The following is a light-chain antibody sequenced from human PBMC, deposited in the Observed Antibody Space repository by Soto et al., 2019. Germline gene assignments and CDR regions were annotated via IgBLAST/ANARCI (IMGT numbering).Light chain of an antibody. V-gene: IGKV1-5*03. CDR2: KAS. Sequence: DIQMTQSPSTLSGSVGDRVTITCRASQTISSWLAWYQQKPGKAPKLLIYKASTLISGAPSRFSGSGSGTEFTPTVSSLQSDDFATYFCQHYNSYSEAFGQGTKVELK. CDR1: QTISSW. CDR3: QHYNSYSEA. J-gene: IGKJ1*01.